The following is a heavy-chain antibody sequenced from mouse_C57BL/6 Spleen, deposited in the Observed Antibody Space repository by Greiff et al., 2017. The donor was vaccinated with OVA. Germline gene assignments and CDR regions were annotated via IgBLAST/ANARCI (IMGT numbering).Heavy chain of an antibody. V-gene: IGHV1-69*01. J-gene: IGHJ2*01. CDR2: IDPSDSYT. CDR3: ARSTTVVAPRFDY. CDR1: GYTFTSYW. Sequence: QVQLQQPGAELVMPGASVKLSCKASGYTFTSYWMHWVKQRPGQGLEWIGEIDPSDSYTNYNQKFKGKSTLTVDKSSSTAYMQLSSLTSEDSAVYYRARSTTVVAPRFDYWGQGTTLTVSS. D-gene: IGHD1-1*01.